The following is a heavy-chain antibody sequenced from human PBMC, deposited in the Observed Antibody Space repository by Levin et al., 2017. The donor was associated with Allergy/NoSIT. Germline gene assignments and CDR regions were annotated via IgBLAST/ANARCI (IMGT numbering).Heavy chain of an antibody. CDR1: GFTFSSYE. J-gene: IGHJ4*02. V-gene: IGHV3-48*03. D-gene: IGHD3-3*01. Sequence: GESLKISCAASGFTFSSYEMNWVRQAPGKGLEWVSYISSSGSTIYYADSVKGRFTISRDNAKNSLYLQMNSLRAEDTAVYYCARQLGKFWSGDNYFDCWGQGALVTVSS. CDR3: ARQLGKFWSGDNYFDC. CDR2: ISSSGSTI.